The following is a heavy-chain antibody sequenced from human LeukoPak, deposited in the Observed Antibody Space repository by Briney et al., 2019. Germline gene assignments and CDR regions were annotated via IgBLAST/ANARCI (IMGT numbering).Heavy chain of an antibody. J-gene: IGHJ6*02. Sequence: SETLSLTCAVSGGSFSGYYWTWIRQPPGKGLEWIGEINHSGSANYNPSLKSRVTISVDTSKNQFSLKLSSVTAADTAVYYCARDVVTPGYYYGMDVWGQGTTVTVSS. CDR1: GGSFSGYY. CDR3: ARDVVTPGYYYGMDV. D-gene: IGHD2-21*02. V-gene: IGHV4-34*01. CDR2: INHSGSA.